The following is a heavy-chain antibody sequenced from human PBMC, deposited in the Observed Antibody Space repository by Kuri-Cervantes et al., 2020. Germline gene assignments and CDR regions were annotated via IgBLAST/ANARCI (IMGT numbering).Heavy chain of an antibody. Sequence: ASVKVSCKASGYTFTGYYMHWARQTPGQGLEWMGWINPNSGDTNYAQKFQGRVTMTRDTSISTAYMELSRLRSDDTAVYYCARDGEMQLWLDYYDYWGQGTLVTVSS. CDR1: GYTFTGYY. D-gene: IGHD5-18*01. J-gene: IGHJ4*02. CDR3: ARDGEMQLWLDYYDY. CDR2: INPNSGDT. V-gene: IGHV1-2*02.